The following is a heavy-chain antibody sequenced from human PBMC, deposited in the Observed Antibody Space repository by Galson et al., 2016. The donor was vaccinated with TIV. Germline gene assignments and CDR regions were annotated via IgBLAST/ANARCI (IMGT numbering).Heavy chain of an antibody. CDR1: GGTFSSYV. V-gene: IGHV1-69*13. CDR2: IIPLFRTT. J-gene: IGHJ6*02. Sequence: SVKVSCKASGGTFSSYVFNWVRLAPGQGLEWMGGIIPLFRTTNYAQQFQGRVTITADESTNTAYMELNSLRSGYTAVYYCASDRNTALDTYSYYYGMDVWGQGTTVTVSS. D-gene: IGHD5-18*01. CDR3: ASDRNTALDTYSYYYGMDV.